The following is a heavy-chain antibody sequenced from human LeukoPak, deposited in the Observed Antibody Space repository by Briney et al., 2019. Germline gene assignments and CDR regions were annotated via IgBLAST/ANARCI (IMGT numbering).Heavy chain of an antibody. CDR3: ARKIGAADVDF. Sequence: GASVKVSCKASGYTFTSYYILWARQAPGQGPEWMGIINPSGGGTNYAQKFQGRVTMTRDTSTSTVYMELSSLTSEDMAVYYCARKIGAADVDFWGQGTLVTVSS. CDR2: INPSGGGT. V-gene: IGHV1-46*01. CDR1: GYTFTSYY. J-gene: IGHJ4*02. D-gene: IGHD6-13*01.